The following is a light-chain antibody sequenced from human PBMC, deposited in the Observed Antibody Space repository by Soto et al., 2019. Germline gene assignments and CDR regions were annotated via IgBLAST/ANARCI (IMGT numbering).Light chain of an antibody. CDR1: QSVSSN. Sequence: EIVMTQSPATLSVSPGEKATLSCRASQSVSSNVAWYQQKPGQAPTLLIYAASASATGIPVRFSGSRSGTEFTLTISSLQSEDFALYYCQHYNNWPFTFGQGTKLESK. CDR3: QHYNNWPFT. CDR2: AAS. V-gene: IGKV3-15*01. J-gene: IGKJ2*01.